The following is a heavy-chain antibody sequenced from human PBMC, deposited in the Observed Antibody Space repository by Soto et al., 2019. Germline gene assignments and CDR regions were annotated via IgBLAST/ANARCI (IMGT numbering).Heavy chain of an antibody. Sequence: QVQLVESGGGVVQPGGSLRLSCAASGFIFSGYAMHWVRQAPGKGLEWVAVISYDGNTQYYAHSVKGRFTVSKDNSNNIRYVEMNSVSEEDTAIYFCTKETTAYELNIWGQGTLVTVSP. CDR2: ISYDGNTQ. CDR3: TKETTAYELNI. D-gene: IGHD2-21*02. J-gene: IGHJ4*02. V-gene: IGHV3-30-3*01. CDR1: GFIFSGYA.